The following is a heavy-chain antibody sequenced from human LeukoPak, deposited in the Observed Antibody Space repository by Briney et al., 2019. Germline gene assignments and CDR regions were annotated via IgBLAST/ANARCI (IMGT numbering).Heavy chain of an antibody. CDR3: ARGRIGDGEDY. J-gene: IGHJ4*02. Sequence: SVKVSCKASGGTFSSYAISWVRQAPGQGLEWMGGIIPIFGTANYAQKFQGRVTMTRNTSMSTAYMELSSLRSEDTAVYYCARGRIGDGEDYWGQGTLVTVSS. CDR2: IIPIFGTA. D-gene: IGHD2-21*02. CDR1: GGTFSSYA. V-gene: IGHV1-69*05.